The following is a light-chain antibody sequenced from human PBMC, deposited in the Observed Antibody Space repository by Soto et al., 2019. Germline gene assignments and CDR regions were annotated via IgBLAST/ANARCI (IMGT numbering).Light chain of an antibody. J-gene: IGLJ2*01. CDR3: KSYTTSSTPHVV. CDR2: EVS. Sequence: QSVLTQPASVSGSPGQSITISCTGTSSDVGDYNYVSWYQQHPGKAPKLMIYEVSYRPSGVSNRFSGSKSGNTASLTISGLQAEDEADYYCKSYTTSSTPHVVFGGGTQLTVL. V-gene: IGLV2-14*01. CDR1: SSDVGDYNY.